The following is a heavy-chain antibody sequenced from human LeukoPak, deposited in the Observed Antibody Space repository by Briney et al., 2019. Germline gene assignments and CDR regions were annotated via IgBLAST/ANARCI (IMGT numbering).Heavy chain of an antibody. CDR3: AKDGKSRLTEGTDFDS. J-gene: IGHJ4*02. V-gene: IGHV3-30*18. Sequence: TGGSLRLSCAASGFTLSYYGMHWVRQAPGKGLEWVAVISYDGGKKYYADSVKGRFTISRDNSKSTLYLQMDSLRAEDTALYYCAKDGKSRLTEGTDFDSWGQGTLVIVSS. CDR1: GFTLSYYG. CDR2: ISYDGGKK. D-gene: IGHD1-26*01.